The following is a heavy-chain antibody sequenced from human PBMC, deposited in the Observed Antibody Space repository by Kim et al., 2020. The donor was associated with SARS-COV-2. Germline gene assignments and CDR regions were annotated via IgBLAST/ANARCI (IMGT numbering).Heavy chain of an antibody. J-gene: IGHJ5*02. CDR3: ARGNGAT. CDR2: DGSEK. V-gene: IGHV3-7*01. D-gene: IGHD1-26*01. Sequence: DGSEKYYVDSVRGRFTISRDNAKNSLDLQMNSLRAEDTAVYYCARGNGATWGQGTLVTVSS.